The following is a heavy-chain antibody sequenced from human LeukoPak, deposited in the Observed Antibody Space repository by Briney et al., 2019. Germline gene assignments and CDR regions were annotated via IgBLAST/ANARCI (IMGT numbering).Heavy chain of an antibody. CDR2: IKRKSDGGAT. Sequence: GGSLRLSCVASGFTFTNAWMTWFRQAPGKGLEWVALIKRKSDGGATDYAAPVKGRFTISRDDSKNMVYLQMNSLKSEDTAVYYCIRYHSESYTTDYWGQGTLVTVSS. J-gene: IGHJ4*02. CDR1: GFTFTNAW. V-gene: IGHV3-15*01. CDR3: IRYHSESYTTDY. D-gene: IGHD3-10*01.